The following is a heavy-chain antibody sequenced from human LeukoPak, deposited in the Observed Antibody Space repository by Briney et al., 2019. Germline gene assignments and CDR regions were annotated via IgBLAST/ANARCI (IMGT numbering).Heavy chain of an antibody. V-gene: IGHV3-11*04. J-gene: IGHJ3*02. CDR1: GFTFSDYY. CDR3: ARNHYSPGIAVAVVAFDI. D-gene: IGHD6-19*01. Sequence: TTGGSLRLSCAASGFTFSDYYMSWIRQAPGKGLEWVSYISSSGSTIYYADSVKGRFTISRDNAKNSLYLQMNSLRAEDTAVYYCARNHYSPGIAVAVVAFDIWGQGTMVTVSS. CDR2: ISSSGSTI.